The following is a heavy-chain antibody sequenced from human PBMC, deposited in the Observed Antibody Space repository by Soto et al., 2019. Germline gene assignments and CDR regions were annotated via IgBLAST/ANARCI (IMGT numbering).Heavy chain of an antibody. D-gene: IGHD3-10*01. J-gene: IGHJ6*03. Sequence: SGPTLVKPTQTLTLTCTFSGFSLSTSGVGVGWIRQPPGKALEWLALIYWDDDKRYSPSLKSRLTITKDTSKNQVVLTMTNMDPVDTATYYCARQDYYGSGSQEENYYYYMDVWGKGTTVTVSS. V-gene: IGHV2-5*02. CDR1: GFSLSTSGVG. CDR3: ARQDYYGSGSQEENYYYYMDV. CDR2: IYWDDDK.